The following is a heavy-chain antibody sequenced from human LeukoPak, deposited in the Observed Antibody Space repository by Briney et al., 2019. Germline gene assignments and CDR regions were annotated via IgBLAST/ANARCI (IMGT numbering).Heavy chain of an antibody. J-gene: IGHJ4*02. Sequence: PGGSLRLSCAASGFTFGNYAMSWVRQTQGKGLEWVSTISGGGVSSYYGEAIYADSVKGRFTISRDDSKNTLYLQMNSLRAEDTAVYYCAKDLTRYSSSGANYWGQGTLVTVSS. CDR1: GFTFGNYA. D-gene: IGHD6-6*01. CDR2: ISGGGVSS. CDR3: AKDLTRYSSSGANY. V-gene: IGHV3-23*01.